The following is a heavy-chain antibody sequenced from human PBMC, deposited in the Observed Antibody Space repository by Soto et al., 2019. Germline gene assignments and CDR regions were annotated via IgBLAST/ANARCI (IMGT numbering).Heavy chain of an antibody. CDR1: GDTFSSYA. J-gene: IGHJ4*02. D-gene: IGHD2-15*01. CDR3: ARVPPGYCSGGTCYYYYLDF. V-gene: IGHV1-69*01. CDR2: IIPIFGTA. Sequence: QVQLVQSGAEVKKPGSSVKVSCKVSGDTFSSYAISWVRQAPGQGLEWMGGIIPIFGTANYAQKFQGRVTITADESTDTAYMELSSLRSEDTAVYYCARVPPGYCSGGTCYYYYLDFWGQGTLVTVSS.